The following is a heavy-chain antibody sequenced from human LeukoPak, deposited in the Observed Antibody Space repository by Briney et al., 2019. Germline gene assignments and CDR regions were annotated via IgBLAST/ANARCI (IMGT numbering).Heavy chain of an antibody. CDR3: ARRSTLYSSGRFYFDY. J-gene: IGHJ4*02. Sequence: ASVKVSCKASGYTFTNYGITWVRQAPGQGLEWMGWISAHDGTRNYALKHEDRVTMTTDTSTSTAYMELRGLRSDNTAVYYCARRSTLYSSGRFYFDYWGQGTLVTVSS. CDR2: ISAHDGTR. D-gene: IGHD6-19*01. CDR1: GYTFTNYG. V-gene: IGHV1-18*01.